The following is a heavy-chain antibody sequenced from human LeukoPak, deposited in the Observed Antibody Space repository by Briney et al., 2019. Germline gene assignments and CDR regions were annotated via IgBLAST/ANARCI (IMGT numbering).Heavy chain of an antibody. J-gene: IGHJ4*02. CDR3: ARGLRDY. CDR1: GGSFGGYY. Sequence: SETLSLTCAVYGGSFGGYYWSWIRQPPGKGLEWIGEINHSGSTNYNPSLKSRVTISVDTSKNQFSLKLSSVTAADTAVYYCARGLRDYWGQGTLVTVSS. CDR2: INHSGST. V-gene: IGHV4-34*01.